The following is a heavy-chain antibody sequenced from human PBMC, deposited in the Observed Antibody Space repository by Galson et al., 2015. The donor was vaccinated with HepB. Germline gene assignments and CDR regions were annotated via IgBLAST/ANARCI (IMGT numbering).Heavy chain of an antibody. CDR1: DYTFTNFG. D-gene: IGHD2-2*01. CDR2: ISAYNGNT. CDR3: ARARYSTSPPDY. J-gene: IGHJ4*02. Sequence: SVKVSCKASDYTFTNFGISWVRQAPGQGLEWMGWISAYNGNTNCAQNLQGRVTMTTDTSTSTAYMVLRSLRSDDTAVYYCARARYSTSPPDYWGQGTLVTVSS. V-gene: IGHV1-18*04.